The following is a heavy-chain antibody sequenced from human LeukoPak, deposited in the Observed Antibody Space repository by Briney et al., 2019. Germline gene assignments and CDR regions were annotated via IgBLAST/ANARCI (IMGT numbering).Heavy chain of an antibody. CDR2: ISGSGGRA. CDR3: AKGPIWGSWNDVGDLNY. Sequence: PGGSLRLSCAASGFTFSSYTISWVRQAPGKGLEWVAAISGSGGRAYYADSVRGRFTISRDNSKNTLYLQMNSLRAEDTAVYYCAKGPIWGSWNDVGDLNYWGQGTLVTVSS. V-gene: IGHV3-23*01. J-gene: IGHJ4*02. CDR1: GFTFSSYT. D-gene: IGHD1-1*01.